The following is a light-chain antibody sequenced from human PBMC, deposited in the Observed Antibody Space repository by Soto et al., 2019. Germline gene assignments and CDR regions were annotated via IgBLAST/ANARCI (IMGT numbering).Light chain of an antibody. V-gene: IGLV2-18*02. CDR2: EVN. J-gene: IGLJ1*01. CDR1: SSDIGTYNR. Sequence: QSALTQPASVSGSPGQSITISCIGTSSDIGTYNRVSWYQQPPGTAPKLIIYEVNNRPSGVPDRFSGSKSGNTASLIISGLQAEDEADYYCNSLTTSNTYVFGTGTKVTVL. CDR3: NSLTTSNTYV.